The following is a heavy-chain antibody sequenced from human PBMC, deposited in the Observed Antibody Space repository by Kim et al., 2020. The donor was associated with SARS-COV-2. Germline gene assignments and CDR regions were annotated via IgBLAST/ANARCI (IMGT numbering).Heavy chain of an antibody. CDR1: GGTFSSYA. V-gene: IGHV1-69*13. J-gene: IGHJ4*02. CDR2: IIPIFGTA. CDR3: ARVGTIAVAGTGDY. D-gene: IGHD6-19*01. Sequence: SVKVSCKASGGTFSSYAISWVRQAPGQGLEWMGGIIPIFGTANYAQKFQGRVTITADESTSTAYMELSSLRSEDTAVYYCARVGTIAVAGTGDYWGQGTLVTVSS.